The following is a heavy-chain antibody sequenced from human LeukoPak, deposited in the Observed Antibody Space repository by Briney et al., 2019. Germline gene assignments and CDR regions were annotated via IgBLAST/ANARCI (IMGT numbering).Heavy chain of an antibody. Sequence: GGSLRLSCEASEFTFTTYGMHWVRQVPGKGLEWVAFIRYDGSDKYYVDSVKGRFTISRDNARSTLYLQMNSLRAEDTAVYYCAKDHSQSFDSWGQGTLVTVSS. CDR1: EFTFTTYG. V-gene: IGHV3-30*02. CDR3: AKDHSQSFDS. D-gene: IGHD2-21*01. CDR2: IRYDGSDK. J-gene: IGHJ4*02.